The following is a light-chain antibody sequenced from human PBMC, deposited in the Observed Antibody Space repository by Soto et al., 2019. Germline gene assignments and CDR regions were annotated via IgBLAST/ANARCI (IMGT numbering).Light chain of an antibody. CDR1: SGHSSYA. V-gene: IGLV4-69*01. J-gene: IGLJ3*02. Sequence: QLVLTQSPSASASLGASVKLTCTLSSGHSSYAIAWHQQQPEKGPRYLMKLNSDGSHSKGDGIPDRFSGSSSGAERYLTIFSLQSEDEADYHCQTWGTGPWVFGGGTKLTVL. CDR3: QTWGTGPWV. CDR2: LNSDGSH.